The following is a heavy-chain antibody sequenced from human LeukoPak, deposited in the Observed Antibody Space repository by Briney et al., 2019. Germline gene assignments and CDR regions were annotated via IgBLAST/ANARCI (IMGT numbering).Heavy chain of an antibody. CDR2: ISSSGRTI. CDR1: GFTFSSYE. J-gene: IGHJ4*02. V-gene: IGHV3-48*03. D-gene: IGHD6-13*01. Sequence: GGSLRLSCAVSGFTFSSYEMNWVRRAPGKGLEWVSYISSSGRTIYYADSVKGRFTISRDSAKNSLYLQMISLRVEDTAVYYCARRAIAEGFDYWDQGTLVTVSS. CDR3: ARRAIAEGFDY.